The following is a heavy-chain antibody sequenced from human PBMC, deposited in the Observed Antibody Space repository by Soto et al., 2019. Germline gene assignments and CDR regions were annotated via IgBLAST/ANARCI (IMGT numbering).Heavy chain of an antibody. CDR2: IYYSGST. CDR3: AREPNCNYSWFDP. V-gene: IGHV4-59*01. J-gene: IGHJ5*02. D-gene: IGHD1-7*01. Sequence: QVQLQESGPGLVKPSETLSLTCTVSGGSISSYYWSWIRQPPGKGLEWIGYIYYSGSTNYNPSLKSRVTISVDTSKNQFSLKLSSVTAADTAVYYCAREPNCNYSWFDPWGQGTLVTVSS. CDR1: GGSISSYY.